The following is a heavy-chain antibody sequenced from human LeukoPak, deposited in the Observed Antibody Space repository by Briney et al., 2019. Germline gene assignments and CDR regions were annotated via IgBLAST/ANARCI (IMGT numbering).Heavy chain of an antibody. CDR3: ARDHYYDSSGYLYNWFDP. CDR1: GFTFGSYW. CDR2: IKQDGREK. J-gene: IGHJ5*02. V-gene: IGHV3-7*01. Sequence: PGGSLRLSCAASGFTFGSYWMSWVRQAPGKGLEWVANIKQDGREKYYVDSVKGRFTISRDNAKNSLYLQMNSLRDEDTAVYYCARDHYYDSSGYLYNWFDPWGQGTLVTVSS. D-gene: IGHD3-22*01.